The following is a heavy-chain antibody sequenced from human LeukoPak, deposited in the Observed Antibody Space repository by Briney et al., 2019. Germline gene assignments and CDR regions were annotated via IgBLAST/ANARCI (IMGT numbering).Heavy chain of an antibody. J-gene: IGHJ4*02. D-gene: IGHD6-19*01. CDR1: GFTFGSYG. CDR2: ISYDGSNK. Sequence: PGRSLRLSCAASGFTFGSYGMHWVRQAPGKGLEWVAVISYDGSNKYYADSVKGRFTISRDNSKNTLYLQMNSLRAEDTAVYYCAKRGVGYSSGWLDLDYWGQGTLVTVSS. V-gene: IGHV3-30*18. CDR3: AKRGVGYSSGWLDLDY.